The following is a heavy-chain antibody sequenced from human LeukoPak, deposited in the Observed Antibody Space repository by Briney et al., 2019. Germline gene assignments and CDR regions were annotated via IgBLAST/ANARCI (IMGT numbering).Heavy chain of an antibody. CDR2: IYYSGST. J-gene: IGHJ4*02. CDR3: ARGADTAMVMDY. V-gene: IGHV4-59*01. D-gene: IGHD5-18*01. Sequence: SETLSLTCTVSGGSISSYYWSWIRQPPGKGLEWIGYIYYSGSTNYNPSLKSRVTISVDTSKNQFSLKLSSVTAADTAVYHCARGADTAMVMDYWGQETLVTVSS. CDR1: GGSISSYY.